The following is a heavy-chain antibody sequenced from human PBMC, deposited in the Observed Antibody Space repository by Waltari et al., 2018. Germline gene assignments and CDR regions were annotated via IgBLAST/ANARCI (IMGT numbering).Heavy chain of an antibody. Sequence: EVQVAESGGGLVQPGGSLRLSCAASGFSFRTSAMRGVRQAQGKGLEWVSSISSNGNNTYYFDSVKGRFTNSRDNSKDTLYLQMNSLRVEDTAVYYCAKGGRAARRFEHWGQGTLVTASS. CDR2: ISSNGNNT. CDR1: GFSFRTSA. CDR3: AKGGRAARRFEH. D-gene: IGHD6-13*01. V-gene: IGHV3-23*04. J-gene: IGHJ4*02.